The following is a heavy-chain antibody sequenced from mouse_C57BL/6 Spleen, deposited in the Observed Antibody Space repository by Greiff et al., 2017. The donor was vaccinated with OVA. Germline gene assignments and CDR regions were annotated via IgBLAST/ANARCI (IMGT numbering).Heavy chain of an antibody. V-gene: IGHV5-9*01. CDR1: GFTFSSYT. D-gene: IGHD1-1*01. CDR2: ISGGGGNT. J-gene: IGHJ3*01. Sequence: EVKLVESGGGLVKPGGSLKLSCAASGFTFSSYTMSWVRQTPEKRLEWVATISGGGGNTYYPDSVKGRFTISRDNAKNTLYLQRSSLRSEDTALYYCARRGTTLEGAWFAYWGQGTLVTVSA. CDR3: ARRGTTLEGAWFAY.